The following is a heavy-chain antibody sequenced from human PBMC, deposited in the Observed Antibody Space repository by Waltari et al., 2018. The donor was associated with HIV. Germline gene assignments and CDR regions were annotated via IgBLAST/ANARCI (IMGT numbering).Heavy chain of an antibody. Sequence: QVQLVESGGGVVQPGRSLRLSCAASGFTFKNYGMHWVRQAPGKGLEWLAVIWYDGRNKYYADSVKGRFTISRDNSKNRLYLQMNSLRAEDTAVYYCARDRGGSSSLVLDSWGQGTLVTVSS. CDR1: GFTFKNYG. CDR2: IWYDGRNK. J-gene: IGHJ4*02. CDR3: ARDRGGSSSLVLDS. D-gene: IGHD6-6*01. V-gene: IGHV3-33*01.